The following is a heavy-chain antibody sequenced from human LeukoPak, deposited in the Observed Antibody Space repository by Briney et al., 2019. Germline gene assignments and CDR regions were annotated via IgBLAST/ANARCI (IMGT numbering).Heavy chain of an antibody. V-gene: IGHV1-18*01. CDR1: GYTFTSYG. Sequence: ASVKVSCKASGYTFTSYGISWVRQAPGQGLEWMGWISACNGNTNYAQKLQGRVTMTTDTSTSTAYMELRSLRSDDTAVYYCARGVLRFLEWLPRPFDYWGQGTLVTVSS. CDR2: ISACNGNT. D-gene: IGHD3-3*01. J-gene: IGHJ4*02. CDR3: ARGVLRFLEWLPRPFDY.